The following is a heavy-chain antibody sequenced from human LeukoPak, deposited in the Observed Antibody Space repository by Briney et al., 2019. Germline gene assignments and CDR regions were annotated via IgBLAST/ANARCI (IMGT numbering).Heavy chain of an antibody. CDR1: GYTFTSYV. Sequence: ASVKVSCKASGYTFTSYVINWVRQAPGQGLQWMGWVNTYTGNPTYAPGFTGRFVFSLDTSVSTTYLQISSLKAEDTAVYYCARDLYSTTGRSRRFDPWGQGTLVTVSS. CDR2: VNTYTGNP. CDR3: ARDLYSTTGRSRRFDP. J-gene: IGHJ5*02. V-gene: IGHV7-4-1*02. D-gene: IGHD6-13*01.